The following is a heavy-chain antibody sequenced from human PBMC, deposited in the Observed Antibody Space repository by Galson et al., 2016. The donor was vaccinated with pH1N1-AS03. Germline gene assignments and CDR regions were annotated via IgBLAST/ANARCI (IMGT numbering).Heavy chain of an antibody. V-gene: IGHV3-23*01. CDR1: GFSFSTYA. CDR2: ISASGGDT. J-gene: IGHJ4*02. Sequence: SLRLSCAASGFSFSTYAMSWVRQAQGMGPEWVSSISASGGDTYYADSVKGRCTISRDNSRNTVSLQINSLRDEDTAEYYCARSGSYSHLDYWGQGTLVTVSS. CDR3: ARSGSYSHLDY. D-gene: IGHD1-26*01.